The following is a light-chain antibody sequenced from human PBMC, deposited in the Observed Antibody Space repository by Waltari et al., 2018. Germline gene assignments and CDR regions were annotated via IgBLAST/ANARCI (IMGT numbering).Light chain of an antibody. CDR1: QSIIKY. V-gene: IGKV3-20*01. CDR3: QHYVSLPAT. J-gene: IGKJ1*01. Sequence: EIVLTQSPGTLSLSPGERATLSCRASQSIIKYLAWYQKKPGQAPRLLIYHTSIRAAGIPDRFSGSGSGTDFSLFISRLEPEDCAVYYCQHYVSLPATFGQGTKVEIK. CDR2: HTS.